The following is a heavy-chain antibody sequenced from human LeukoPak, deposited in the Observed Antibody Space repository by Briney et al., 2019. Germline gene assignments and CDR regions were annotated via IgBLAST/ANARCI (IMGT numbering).Heavy chain of an antibody. CDR3: ARDNSVRDEAWWFNP. CDR2: MNPKSGNT. J-gene: IGHJ5*02. V-gene: IGHV1-8*02. D-gene: IGHD5-24*01. CDR1: GYTFTSYD. Sequence: ASVKVSCKASGYTFTSYDINWVRQVTGQGLEWMGWMNPKSGNTGYAQKFQGRVTLTRDMSTSTGYLELSSLRSEDTAVYYCARDNSVRDEAWWFNPWGQGTLVTVSS.